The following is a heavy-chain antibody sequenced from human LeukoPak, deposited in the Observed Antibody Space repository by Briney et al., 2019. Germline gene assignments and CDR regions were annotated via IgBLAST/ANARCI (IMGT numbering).Heavy chain of an antibody. CDR3: ARLVRGVTTHYYYYYYMDV. CDR1: GGSISSSNCY. V-gene: IGHV4-39*06. D-gene: IGHD3-10*01. CDR2: IYYSGGT. J-gene: IGHJ6*03. Sequence: SETLSLTCTVSGGSISSSNCYWGWIRQPPGKGLEWIGSIYYSGGTYYNASLKSRVTISVDTSKNQFPLKLRSVTAADTAVYYCARLVRGVTTHYYYYYYMDVWGKGTTVTISS.